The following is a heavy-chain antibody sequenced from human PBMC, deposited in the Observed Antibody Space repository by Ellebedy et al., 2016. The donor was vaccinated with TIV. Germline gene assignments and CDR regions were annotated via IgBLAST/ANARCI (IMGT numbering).Heavy chain of an antibody. CDR1: GGSISSGGDY. CDR3: ARGSGWYDPFDL. CDR2: IYYSGST. D-gene: IGHD6-19*01. V-gene: IGHV4-31*03. J-gene: IGHJ4*02. Sequence: MPSETLSLTCTVSGGSISSGGDYWTWIRQHQGKGLEWSGFIYYSGSTYNTPSLRSRVTLSVDTSKNQFSLNLTSVTAADTAMYYCARGSGWYDPFDLWGQGTLVTVSS.